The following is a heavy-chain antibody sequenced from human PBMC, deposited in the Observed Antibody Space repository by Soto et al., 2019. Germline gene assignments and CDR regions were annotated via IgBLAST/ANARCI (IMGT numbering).Heavy chain of an antibody. CDR3: ARADGCGVVTPFMDY. Sequence: QLQLQESGPGLVKPSETLSLICTVSGDSISSGRYHWGWIRQPPGKGLEFIATIHYTGNTHYNPSLRSRVTIFVATSKSQFSLRLSSVTAADTAVYYCARADGCGVVTPFMDYWGQGTLVTVSS. D-gene: IGHD3-3*01. CDR2: IHYTGNT. V-gene: IGHV4-39*01. CDR1: GDSISSGRYH. J-gene: IGHJ4*02.